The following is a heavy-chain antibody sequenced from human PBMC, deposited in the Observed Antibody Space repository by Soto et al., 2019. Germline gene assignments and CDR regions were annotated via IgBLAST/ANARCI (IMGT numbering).Heavy chain of an antibody. CDR2: IYYSGST. D-gene: IGHD4-17*01. Sequence: LSLTCTVSGGSISSGGYYWSWIRQRPGKGLEWIGYIYYSGSTYYNPSLKRRVTISVDTSKNQVCLKRSAVTAADTAVYYFARLTSFQIHKDYEASTHV. J-gene: IGHJ6*01. CDR1: GGSISSGGYY. V-gene: IGHV4-31*03. CDR3: ARLTSFQIHKDYEASTHV.